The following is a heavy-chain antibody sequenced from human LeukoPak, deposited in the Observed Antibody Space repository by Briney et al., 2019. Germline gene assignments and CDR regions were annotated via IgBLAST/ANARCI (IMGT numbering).Heavy chain of an antibody. V-gene: IGHV3-30-3*01. CDR2: ISYDGSNK. Sequence: GGSLRLSCAASGFTFSSYAMHWVRQAPGKGLEWVAVISYDGSNKYYADSVKGRFTISRDNSKNTLYLQMNSLRAEDTAVYYCARDQGVAAAGTPPFDYWGQGTLVTVSS. CDR1: GFTFSSYA. CDR3: ARDQGVAAAGTPPFDY. D-gene: IGHD6-13*01. J-gene: IGHJ4*02.